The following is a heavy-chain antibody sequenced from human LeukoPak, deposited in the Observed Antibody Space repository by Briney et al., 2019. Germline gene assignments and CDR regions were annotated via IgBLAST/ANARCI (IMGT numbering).Heavy chain of an antibody. J-gene: IGHJ3*02. CDR3: ARDTWVERPPGFDVFDI. CDR1: GYTFTSYG. Sequence: ASVKVSCKASGYTFTSYGISWVRQAPGQGLEWMGWISAYNGNTNYAQKLQGRVTMTTDTSTSTAYMELRSLRSDDTAVYYCARDTWVERPPGFDVFDIGGQGKMVTVSS. CDR2: ISAYNGNT. D-gene: IGHD1-1*01. V-gene: IGHV1-18*01.